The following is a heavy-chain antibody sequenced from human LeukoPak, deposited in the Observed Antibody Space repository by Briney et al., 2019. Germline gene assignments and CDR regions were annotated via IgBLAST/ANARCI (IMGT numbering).Heavy chain of an antibody. CDR1: GYSFTSYW. J-gene: IGHJ4*02. Sequence: GKSLKIFSKGSGYSFTSYWIGWVRQMPGKGLEWMGIIYPGDSDTRYSPSFQGQVTISADKSISTAYLQWSSLKASDTAMYYCARLTSSTTCGGDCYSAPFDYWGQGTLVTVSS. D-gene: IGHD2-21*02. V-gene: IGHV5-51*01. CDR3: ARLTSSTTCGGDCYSAPFDY. CDR2: IYPGDSDT.